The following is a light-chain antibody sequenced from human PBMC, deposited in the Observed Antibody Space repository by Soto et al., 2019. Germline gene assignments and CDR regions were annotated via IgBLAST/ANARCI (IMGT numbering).Light chain of an antibody. Sequence: DIQMTQSPSTLSASVGDSVSITCRASQSIGSWLAWYQQKPGKVPKLLIHKASSLQSGVSSRFSGSGSGTKFTLTIRSLQPDDSATYYCQQYSSLSAFGPGTKVDIK. J-gene: IGKJ3*01. CDR3: QQYSSLSA. CDR1: QSIGSW. CDR2: KAS. V-gene: IGKV1-5*03.